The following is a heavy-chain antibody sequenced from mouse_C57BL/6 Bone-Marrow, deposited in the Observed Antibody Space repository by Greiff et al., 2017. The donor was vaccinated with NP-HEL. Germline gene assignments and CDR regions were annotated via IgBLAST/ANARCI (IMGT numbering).Heavy chain of an antibody. Sequence: QVQLQQSGAELVRPGTSVKMSCKASGYTFTNYWIGWAKQRPGHGLEWIGDIYPGGGYTNYNEKFKGKATLTADKSSSTAYMQISSLTSEDSAIYYCAREGTGTWDFDVWGTGTTVTVSS. CDR3: AREGTGTWDFDV. CDR2: IYPGGGYT. CDR1: GYTFTNYW. D-gene: IGHD4-1*01. V-gene: IGHV1-63*01. J-gene: IGHJ1*03.